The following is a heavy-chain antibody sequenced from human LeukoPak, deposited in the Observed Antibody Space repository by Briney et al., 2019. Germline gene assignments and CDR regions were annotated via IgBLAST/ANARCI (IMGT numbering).Heavy chain of an antibody. CDR3: ARDNEYYYDSSGLLGY. CDR1: GFTFSSYA. D-gene: IGHD3-22*01. Sequence: GGSLRPSCAASGFTFSSYAMHWVRQAPGKGLEWVAVISYDGSNKYYADSVKGRFTISRDNSKNTLYLQMNSLRAEDTAVYYCARDNEYYYDSSGLLGYWGQGTLVTVSS. CDR2: ISYDGSNK. V-gene: IGHV3-30-3*01. J-gene: IGHJ4*02.